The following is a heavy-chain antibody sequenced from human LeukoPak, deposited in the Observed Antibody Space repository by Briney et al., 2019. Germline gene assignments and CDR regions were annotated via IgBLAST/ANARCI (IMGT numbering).Heavy chain of an antibody. J-gene: IGHJ5*02. V-gene: IGHV1-2*02. CDR2: INPNSGGT. Sequence: ASVKVSCKASGYTFTGYYMRWVRQAPGQGLEWMGWINPNSGGTNYAQKFQGRVTMTRDTSISTAYMELSRLRSDDTAVYYCASCPWYCSGGSCYHMNWFDPWGQGTLVTVSS. CDR3: ASCPWYCSGGSCYHMNWFDP. CDR1: GYTFTGYY. D-gene: IGHD2-15*01.